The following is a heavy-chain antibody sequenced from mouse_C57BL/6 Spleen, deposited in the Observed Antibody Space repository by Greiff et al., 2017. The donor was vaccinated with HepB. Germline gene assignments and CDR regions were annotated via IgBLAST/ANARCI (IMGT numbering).Heavy chain of an antibody. J-gene: IGHJ3*01. CDR2: IYPSDSET. CDR3: ARVGHYGSRGAWFAY. Sequence: VQLQQPGAELVRPGSSVKLSCKASGYTFTSYWMDWVKQRPGQGLEWIGNIYPSDSETHYNQKFKDKATLTVDKSSSTAYMQLSSLTSEDSAVYYCARVGHYGSRGAWFAYWGQGTLVTVSA. V-gene: IGHV1-61*01. D-gene: IGHD1-1*01. CDR1: GYTFTSYW.